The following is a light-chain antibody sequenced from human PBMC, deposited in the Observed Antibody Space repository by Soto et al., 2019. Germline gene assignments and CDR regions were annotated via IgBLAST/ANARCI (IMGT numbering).Light chain of an antibody. CDR2: DAS. Sequence: LTRSPATLPLSPWERTTLSCRASQSVSSYLAWYQQKTGQAPRLLIYDASNRATGIPARFSGSGSGTDFTLTISSLEPEDFAVYYCQQRSGAFGGGTKVDIK. CDR3: QQRSGA. CDR1: QSVSSY. V-gene: IGKV3-11*01. J-gene: IGKJ4*01.